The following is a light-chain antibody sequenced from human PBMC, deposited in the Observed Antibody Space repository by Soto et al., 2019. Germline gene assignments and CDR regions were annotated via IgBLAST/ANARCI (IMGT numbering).Light chain of an antibody. CDR2: DAS. J-gene: IGKJ4*01. V-gene: IGKV3-15*01. CDR1: QSVSSD. CDR3: QQYNNWPLT. Sequence: EIVLTQSPATLSVSPGERATLSCRASQSVSSDLAWFQQKPGQAPRFLLYDASTRATGVPARFSGSGSETDFTLTISSLESEDFAIYYCQQYNNWPLTFGGGTKVEIK.